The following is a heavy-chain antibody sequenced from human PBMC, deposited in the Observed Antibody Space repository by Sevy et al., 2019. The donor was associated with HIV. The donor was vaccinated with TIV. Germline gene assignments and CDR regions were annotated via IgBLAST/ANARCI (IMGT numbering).Heavy chain of an antibody. J-gene: IGHJ4*02. CDR2: RSPNNGDT. CDR1: GYTFTSYR. V-gene: IGHV1-18*01. CDR3: ARSYCSGGRCYSLAY. Sequence: GASVKVSCKTSGYTFTSYRITWVRQAPGKGLEWLGWRSPNNGDTNYAKRVQGRVTMITDTSTTTAYLALRSLTSDVTAEYECARSYCSGGRCYSLAYWGQGTLVTVSS. D-gene: IGHD2-15*01.